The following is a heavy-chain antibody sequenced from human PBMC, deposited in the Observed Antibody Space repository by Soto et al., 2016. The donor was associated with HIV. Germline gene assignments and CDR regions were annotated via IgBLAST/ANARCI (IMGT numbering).Heavy chain of an antibody. Sequence: QVHLQESGPGLVKASETLSLTCSVSGYTINNGDYFWSWVRQHPVKGLEWIGYISYTGNTFYTASLKSRVSVSVDTSTNQFSLRLTSMTVADTAVYYCARVQKFGVVIFFDYWAREPGHRLL. CDR3: ARVQKFGVVIFFDY. V-gene: IGHV4-31*03. CDR1: GYTINNGDYF. J-gene: IGHJ4*02. CDR2: ISYTGNT. D-gene: IGHD3-3*01.